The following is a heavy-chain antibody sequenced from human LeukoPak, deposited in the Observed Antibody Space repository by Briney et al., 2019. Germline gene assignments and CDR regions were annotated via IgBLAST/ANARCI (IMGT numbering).Heavy chain of an antibody. CDR3: ARNPTVTTRRPRTPWFDP. V-gene: IGHV1-8*01. J-gene: IGHJ5*02. CDR1: GYTFTSYD. CDR2: MNPNSGNT. Sequence: ASVKVSCKASGYTFTSYDINWVRQATGQGLEWMGWMNPNSGNTGYAQKFQGRVTMTRNTSISTAYMELSSLRSEDTAVYYCARNPTVTTRRPRTPWFDPWGQGTLVTVSS. D-gene: IGHD4-17*01.